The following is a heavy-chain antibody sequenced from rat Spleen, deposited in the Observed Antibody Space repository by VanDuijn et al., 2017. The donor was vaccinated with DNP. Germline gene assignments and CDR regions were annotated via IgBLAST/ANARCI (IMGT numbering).Heavy chain of an antibody. J-gene: IGHJ3*01. CDR2: ISYDGSRT. D-gene: IGHD4-1*01. CDR1: GFNFSDYG. CDR3: ASGFGWFAY. Sequence: EVQLVESGGGLVQPGRSMKLSCAASGFNFSDYGMAWVLQAPRKGLEWVAAISYDGSRTSYRDSVKGRFTISRDHATNTLYLRLNSLRSEDTAIYYCASGFGWFAYWGQGTLVTVSS. V-gene: IGHV5-22*01.